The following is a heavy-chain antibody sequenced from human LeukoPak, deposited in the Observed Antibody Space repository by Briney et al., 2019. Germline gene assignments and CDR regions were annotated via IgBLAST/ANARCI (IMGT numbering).Heavy chain of an antibody. Sequence: GASVKVSCKASGGTFSSYAISWVRQAPGQGLEWMGGIIPIFGTANYAQKFQGRVTITADESTSTAYMELSSLRSEDTAVYYCARDSPYTPGIAAAGTTDDAFDIWGQGTMVTVSS. V-gene: IGHV1-69*13. CDR1: GGTFSSYA. D-gene: IGHD6-13*01. CDR3: ARDSPYTPGIAAAGTTDDAFDI. CDR2: IIPIFGTA. J-gene: IGHJ3*02.